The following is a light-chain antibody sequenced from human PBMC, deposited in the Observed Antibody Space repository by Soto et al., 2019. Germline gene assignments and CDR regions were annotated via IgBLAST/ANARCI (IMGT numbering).Light chain of an antibody. CDR1: LDISNY. J-gene: IGKJ2*01. Sequence: DIQMTQSPSSLSASVGDRVTITCQASLDISNYLNWYQQKPGKAPKLLIYDASNLETGVPSRFSGSGSGTDFTFTISSLQPEDIATYYCQQYDNLPMYTFGQGTKVDIK. CDR2: DAS. CDR3: QQYDNLPMYT. V-gene: IGKV1-33*01.